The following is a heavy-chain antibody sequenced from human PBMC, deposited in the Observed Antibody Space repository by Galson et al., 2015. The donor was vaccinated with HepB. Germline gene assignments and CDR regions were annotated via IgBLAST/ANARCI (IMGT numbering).Heavy chain of an antibody. CDR1: GYTFTSYY. D-gene: IGHD3-22*01. CDR2: INPSGGST. J-gene: IGHJ4*02. CDR3: ARGDSSGYYYSRVAGLDY. V-gene: IGHV1-46*01. Sequence: SVKVSCKASGYTFTSYYMNWVRQAPGQGLEWMGIINPSGGSTSYAQKFQGRVTMTRDTSTSTVYMELSSLRSEDTAVYYCARGDSSGYYYSRVAGLDYLGQGTLVTVSS.